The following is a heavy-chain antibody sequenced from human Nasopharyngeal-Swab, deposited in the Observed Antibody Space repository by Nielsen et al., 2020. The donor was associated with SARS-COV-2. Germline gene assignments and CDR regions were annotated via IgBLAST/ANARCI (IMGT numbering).Heavy chain of an antibody. CDR2: ITGCGCTT. Sequence: GASLKISCAASGFTFSTYIMSWVRQAPGKGLEWVSAITGCGCTTTYAESVKGRFTISRDNSKNTLYLQMNSLRAEDTAIYYCAKHKVSCGGDCYTIPDYWGQGTLVTVSS. J-gene: IGHJ4*02. CDR3: AKHKVSCGGDCYTIPDY. D-gene: IGHD2-21*01. CDR1: GFTFSTYI. V-gene: IGHV3-23*01.